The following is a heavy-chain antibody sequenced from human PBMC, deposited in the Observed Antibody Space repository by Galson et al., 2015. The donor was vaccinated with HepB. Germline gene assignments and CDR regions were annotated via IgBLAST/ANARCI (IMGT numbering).Heavy chain of an antibody. D-gene: IGHD2-2*01. V-gene: IGHV5-51*01. J-gene: IGHJ4*02. CDR3: ARADTTVVVCPSCFSY. Sequence: QSGAEVKKPGESLKISCKGSGYSFSSYWIGWVRQMPGKGLEWMGIIYVGDSDTKYSPAFQGQVTISADESISTAYLQWSSLKASDTAIYYCARADTTVVVCPSCFSYWRQATLLTVSS. CDR1: GYSFSSYW. CDR2: IYVGDSDT.